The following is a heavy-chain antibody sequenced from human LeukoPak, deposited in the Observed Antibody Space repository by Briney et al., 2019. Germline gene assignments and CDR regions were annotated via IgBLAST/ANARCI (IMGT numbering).Heavy chain of an antibody. CDR2: MNPNSGNT. Sequence: ASVKVSCKASGYTFTSYDINWVRQATGQGLEWMGWMNPNSGNTGYAQKFQGRVTMTRNTSISTAYMELSSLRSEDTAVYYCARLGITMVRGVPLLYYYYYYMDVWGKGTTVTISS. CDR1: GYTFTSYD. CDR3: ARLGITMVRGVPLLYYYYYYMDV. D-gene: IGHD3-10*01. J-gene: IGHJ6*03. V-gene: IGHV1-8*01.